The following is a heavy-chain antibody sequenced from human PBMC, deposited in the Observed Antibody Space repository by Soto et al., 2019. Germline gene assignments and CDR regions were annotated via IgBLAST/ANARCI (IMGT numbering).Heavy chain of an antibody. CDR2: ISYSGST. CDR3: ARGTSWQLPFDY. J-gene: IGHJ4*02. V-gene: IGHV4-59*01. D-gene: IGHD6-13*01. Sequence: QVQLQESGPGLVKPSETLSLTCTVSRDSISSYYWSWIRQPPGKRLEWIGYISYSGSTDYNPSLKSRVTISGDTSKNQFSLKVSSVTAADTAVYYCARGTSWQLPFDYWGQGTLVTVSS. CDR1: RDSISSYY.